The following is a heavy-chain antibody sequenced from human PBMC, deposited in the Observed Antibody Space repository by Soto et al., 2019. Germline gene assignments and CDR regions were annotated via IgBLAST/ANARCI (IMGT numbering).Heavy chain of an antibody. D-gene: IGHD2-8*01. V-gene: IGHV3-23*01. CDR1: GFTFSSYA. CDR2: ISGSGGST. Sequence: EVQLLESGGGLVQPGGSLRLSCAASGFTFSSYAMSWVRQAPGKGLEWVSAISGSGGSTYYADSVKGRFTISRDNSKTTLYLQMNSLRAEDTAVYYCAKAGVYARVWRIGDYWGQGTLVTVSS. J-gene: IGHJ4*02. CDR3: AKAGVYARVWRIGDY.